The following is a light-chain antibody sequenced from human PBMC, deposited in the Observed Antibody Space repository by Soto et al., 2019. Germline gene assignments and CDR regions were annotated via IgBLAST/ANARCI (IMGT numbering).Light chain of an antibody. J-gene: IGKJ1*01. CDR1: QSVSSSY. CDR2: GAS. Sequence: EIVLTQSPGTLSLSPGERATFSCRASQSVSSSYIAWYQQKRGQAPRRLIYGASIRATGIPDRFSGSGSGTDFTLTIRRLEPQDFAMYYCQQYNTSPLTFGQGTKVDIK. CDR3: QQYNTSPLT. V-gene: IGKV3-20*01.